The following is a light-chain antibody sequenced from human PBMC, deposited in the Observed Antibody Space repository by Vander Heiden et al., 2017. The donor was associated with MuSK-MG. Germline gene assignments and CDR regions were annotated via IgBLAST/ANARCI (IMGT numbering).Light chain of an antibody. J-gene: IGLJ1*01. CDR3: SSYTRSRTRV. V-gene: IGLV2-14*01. CDR2: EVS. CDR1: SSDVGGYNY. Sequence: QSALTQPASVSGSPGQSITISCTGTSSDVGGYNYVSWYQQHPGKAPILMIYEVSNRPSGVSNRFSGSKSGNTDSLTISGLQAEDEADYYCSSYTRSRTRVFGTGTKLTVL.